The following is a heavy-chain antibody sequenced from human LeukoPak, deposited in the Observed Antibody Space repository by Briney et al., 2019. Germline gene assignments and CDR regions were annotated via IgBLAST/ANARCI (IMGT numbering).Heavy chain of an antibody. J-gene: IGHJ5*02. Sequence: GGSLRLSCAASGFTFSDYSMNWVRQAPGKGLEWVSYISTGSRTIYYADSVKGRFTTSRDNAKNSLYLQMNSLRAEDTAIYYCARGPPLFDPWGQGTLVTVSS. CDR3: ARGPPLFDP. V-gene: IGHV3-48*01. CDR2: ISTGSRTI. CDR1: GFTFSDYS.